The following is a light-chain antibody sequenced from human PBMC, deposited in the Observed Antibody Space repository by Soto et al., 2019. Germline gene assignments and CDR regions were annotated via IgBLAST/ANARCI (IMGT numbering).Light chain of an antibody. J-gene: IGLJ2*01. CDR3: CSYVRSAPVV. CDR2: EGS. V-gene: IGLV2-23*01. Sequence: QSALTQPASVSGSPGQSITIPCTGTSSDVGSSDLVSWYQHHPGKVPKLMIYEGSKRPSGVSNRFSGSKSGYTASLTISGLQAEDEAVYYCCSYVRSAPVVFGGGTKLTVL. CDR1: SSDVGSSDL.